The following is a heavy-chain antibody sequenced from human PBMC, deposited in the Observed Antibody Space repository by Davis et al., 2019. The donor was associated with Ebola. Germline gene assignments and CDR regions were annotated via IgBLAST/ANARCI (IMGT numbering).Heavy chain of an antibody. V-gene: IGHV4-4*02. CDR1: GDSISSSYW. J-gene: IGHJ3*02. CDR2: IFHSGST. D-gene: IGHD1-7*01. Sequence: SATLSLTCAVSGDSISSSYWWNWVRQAPGKGLEWIGEIFHSGSTNYNPSLRSRVTISVDKSKNLFSLEMTSVTAADTAVYFCARVGLAGTTIDIWGQGTMVTVSS. CDR3: ARVGLAGTTIDI.